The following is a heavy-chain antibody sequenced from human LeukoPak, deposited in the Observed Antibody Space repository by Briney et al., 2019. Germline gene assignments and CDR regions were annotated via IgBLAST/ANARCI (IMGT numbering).Heavy chain of an antibody. CDR1: GFTFSTYA. Sequence: PGGSLRLSCAASGFTFSTYAMHWVRQAPGEGLEWVAVISYDGSNKYYADSVKGRFTIPRDNSKNTLYLQMNSLRAEDTAVYYCAKDFNWNSFDYWGQGTLVTVSS. CDR2: ISYDGSNK. CDR3: AKDFNWNSFDY. V-gene: IGHV3-30*04. J-gene: IGHJ4*02. D-gene: IGHD1-20*01.